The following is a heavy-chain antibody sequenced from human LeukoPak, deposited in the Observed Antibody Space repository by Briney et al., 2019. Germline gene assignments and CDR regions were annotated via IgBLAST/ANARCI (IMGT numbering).Heavy chain of an antibody. Sequence: ASVMVSCKASGYSFNAYYMHWVRQAPGQGLEWMGWINPTSGDTNYAQKFQDRVTLTRDTSISTAYMELTNLRSDDTVVYFCARPNGDFYNWFDTWGQGTLVTVSS. V-gene: IGHV1-2*01. CDR2: INPTSGDT. J-gene: IGHJ5*02. D-gene: IGHD2-21*02. CDR3: ARPNGDFYNWFDT. CDR1: GYSFNAYY.